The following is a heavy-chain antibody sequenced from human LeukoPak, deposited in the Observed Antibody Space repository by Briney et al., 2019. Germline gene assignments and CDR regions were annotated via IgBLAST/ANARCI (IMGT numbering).Heavy chain of an antibody. D-gene: IGHD2-21*02. J-gene: IGHJ4*02. CDR2: IYHSGST. CDR1: GGSISSSNW. CDR3: ARDRGWGGGDSTRGGEFDY. Sequence: PSGTLSLTCAVSGGSISSSNWWSWVRQPPGKGLEWIGEIYHSGSTNYNPSLKSRVTISVDKSKNQFSLKLSSVTAADTAVYYCARDRGWGGGDSTRGGEFDYWGQGTLVTVSS. V-gene: IGHV4-4*02.